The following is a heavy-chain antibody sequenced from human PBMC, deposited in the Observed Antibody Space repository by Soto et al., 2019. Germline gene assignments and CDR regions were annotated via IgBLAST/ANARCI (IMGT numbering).Heavy chain of an antibody. V-gene: IGHV3-23*01. CDR3: AKEGTSGLYYFEY. D-gene: IGHD6-19*01. CDR2: VSGSGDTP. CDR1: GFTFSSYA. J-gene: IGHJ4*02. Sequence: GGSLRLSCAASGFTFSSYAISGGRQAPGKGLEWVSIVSGSGDTPYCADSVKGRFTISRDNSRTTLYLQMNSLRAGDSAKYYCAKEGTSGLYYFEYWGPGTLVTVSS.